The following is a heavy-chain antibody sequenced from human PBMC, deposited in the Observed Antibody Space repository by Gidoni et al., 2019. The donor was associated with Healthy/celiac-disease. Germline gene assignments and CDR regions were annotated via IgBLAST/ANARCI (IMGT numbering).Heavy chain of an antibody. CDR1: GFPFSSYS. CDR2: ISSSSRTI. V-gene: IGHV3-48*01. J-gene: IGHJ3*02. D-gene: IGHD2-15*01. CDR3: ARGGDIVVVVAALDAFDI. Sequence: EVQLVESGGGLVQPGGSLRLSCAAPGFPFSSYSMHWVRQAPGKGLEWVSYISSSSRTIYNADSVKGRFTISRDNAKNSLYLKMNSLRAEDTAVYYCARGGDIVVVVAALDAFDIWGQGTMVTVSS.